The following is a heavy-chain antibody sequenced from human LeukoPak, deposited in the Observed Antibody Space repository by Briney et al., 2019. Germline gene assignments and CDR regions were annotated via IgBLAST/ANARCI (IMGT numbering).Heavy chain of an antibody. J-gene: IGHJ4*02. CDR1: GFTFSHYW. D-gene: IGHD6-13*01. V-gene: IGHV3-53*01. Sequence: GGSLRLSCAASGFTFSHYWMSWVRQAPGKGLEWVSVIYSGGGTYYADSVRGRFTISRDNSKNTLYLQMNSLRAEDTAVYYCARGPTYSSSWYYFDYWGQGTLVTVSS. CDR3: ARGPTYSSSWYYFDY. CDR2: IYSGGGT.